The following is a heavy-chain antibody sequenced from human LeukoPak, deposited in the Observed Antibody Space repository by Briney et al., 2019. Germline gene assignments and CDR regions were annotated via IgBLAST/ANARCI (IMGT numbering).Heavy chain of an antibody. CDR2: ISSSSSYI. J-gene: IGHJ5*02. V-gene: IGHV3-21*01. D-gene: IGHD5-18*01. CDR1: GFTFSSYS. CDR3: AREAGYSYAQNWFDP. Sequence: GGSLRLSCAASGFTFSSYSMNWVRQAPGKGLEWVSSISSSSSYIYYADSVKGRFTISRDNAKNSLYLQMNSLRAEDTAVYYCAREAGYSYAQNWFDPWGQGTLVTVSS.